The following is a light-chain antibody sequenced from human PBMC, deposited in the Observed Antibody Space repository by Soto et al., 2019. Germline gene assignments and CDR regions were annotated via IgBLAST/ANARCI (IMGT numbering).Light chain of an antibody. CDR1: QSVSSSY. J-gene: IGKJ5*01. Sequence: EIVLAQSPGTLSLSPGERATVSCRPSQSVSSSYSAWYQQKPGQAPRLLIYGASSRATGIPDRFSGSGSGTDFTLTISRLEPEDFAVYYCQQYGSSSITFGQGTRLEIK. V-gene: IGKV3-20*01. CDR3: QQYGSSSIT. CDR2: GAS.